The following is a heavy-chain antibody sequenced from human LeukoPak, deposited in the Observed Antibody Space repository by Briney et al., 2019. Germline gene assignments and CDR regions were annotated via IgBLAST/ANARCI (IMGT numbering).Heavy chain of an antibody. J-gene: IGHJ4*02. CDR3: ARDGYDADGYLDY. CDR1: GYPFRSYV. D-gene: IGHD5-12*01. Sequence: ASVKVSCKASGYPFRSYVMHWLRQAPGQSLEWIGWINPANGNTKYSRNFQGRVTTTRDTSPSVVYMELSSLRYEDTAVYYCARDGYDADGYLDYWGQGALVPVSS. CDR2: INPANGNT. V-gene: IGHV1-3*01.